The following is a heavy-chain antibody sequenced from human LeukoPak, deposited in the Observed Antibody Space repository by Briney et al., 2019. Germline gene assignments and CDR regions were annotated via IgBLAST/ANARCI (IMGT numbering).Heavy chain of an antibody. V-gene: IGHV4-59*01. CDR3: ARVHAPSEIYRDAFDI. CDR1: GGSISSYY. Sequence: SETLSLTCTVSGGSISSYYWSWIRQPPGKGLEWIGYIYYSGGTNYNPSLKSRATISVDTSKNQFSLKLSSVTAADTAVYYCARVHAPSEIYRDAFDIWGQGTMVTVSS. J-gene: IGHJ3*02. D-gene: IGHD5-18*01. CDR2: IYYSGGT.